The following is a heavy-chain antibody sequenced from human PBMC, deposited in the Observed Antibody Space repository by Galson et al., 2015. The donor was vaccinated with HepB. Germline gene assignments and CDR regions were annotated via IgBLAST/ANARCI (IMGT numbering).Heavy chain of an antibody. J-gene: IGHJ6*02. D-gene: IGHD4-17*01. CDR3: AREGGLTTVTYDYYGMDV. CDR1: GYTFTSYA. V-gene: IGHV1-3*01. Sequence: SVKVSCKASGYTFTSYAMHWVRQAPGQRLEWMGWINAGNGNTKYSQKFQGRVTITRDTSASTAYMELSSLRSEDTAVYYCAREGGLTTVTYDYYGMDVWGQGTTVTVSS. CDR2: INAGNGNT.